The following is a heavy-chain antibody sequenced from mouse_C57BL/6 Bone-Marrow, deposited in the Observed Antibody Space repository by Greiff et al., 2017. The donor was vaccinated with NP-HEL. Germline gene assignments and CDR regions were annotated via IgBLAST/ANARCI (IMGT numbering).Heavy chain of an antibody. D-gene: IGHD1-1*01. CDR3: GYYGSSYDDWYFDV. V-gene: IGHV1-69*01. J-gene: IGHJ1*03. Sequence: QVQLQQSGAELVMPGASVKLSCKASGYTFTSYWMHWVKQRPGQGLEWIGEIDPSDSYTNYNQKFKGKSTLTVAKSSSTAYMQLSSLTSEDSAVYYCGYYGSSYDDWYFDVWGTGTTVTVSS. CDR1: GYTFTSYW. CDR2: IDPSDSYT.